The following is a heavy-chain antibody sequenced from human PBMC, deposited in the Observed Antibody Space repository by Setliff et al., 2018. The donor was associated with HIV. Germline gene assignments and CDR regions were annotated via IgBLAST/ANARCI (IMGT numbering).Heavy chain of an antibody. Sequence: SETLSLTCTVSGGSISSGTYYWAWIRQPPRKGLEWLASISHTETTYHNPSLKSRVTISIDTSKDQFSLRLSSVTAADTAVYFCARDPHYFDTSGHYSWFYFDYWGQGTLVTVSS. CDR3: ARDPHYFDTSGHYSWFYFDY. CDR1: GGSISSGTYY. J-gene: IGHJ4*02. V-gene: IGHV4-39*07. CDR2: ISHTETT. D-gene: IGHD3-22*01.